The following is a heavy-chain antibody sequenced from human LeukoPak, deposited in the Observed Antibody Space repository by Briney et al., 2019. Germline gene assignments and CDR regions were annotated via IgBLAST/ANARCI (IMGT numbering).Heavy chain of an antibody. CDR2: ISYIGST. Sequence: PSETLSLTCAVSGDSFSSHYWTWIRQSPGKGLEWIGYISYIGSTNYNPSLKSRVTISIDTSKNQFSLKLRSVTAADTAVYYCARDLVTVTKGFDIWDHGTMVSVSS. V-gene: IGHV4-59*11. D-gene: IGHD4-17*01. J-gene: IGHJ3*02. CDR1: GDSFSSHY. CDR3: ARDLVTVTKGFDI.